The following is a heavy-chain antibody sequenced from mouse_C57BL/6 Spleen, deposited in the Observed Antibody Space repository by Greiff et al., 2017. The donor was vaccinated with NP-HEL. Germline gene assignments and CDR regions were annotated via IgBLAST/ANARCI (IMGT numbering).Heavy chain of an antibody. J-gene: IGHJ2*01. Sequence: QVQLQQPGAELVKPGASVKLSCKASGYTFTSYWMHWVKQRPGQGLEWIGMIHPNSGSTNYNEKFKSKATLTVDKSSSTAYMQLSSLTSEDSAVYYCARRGYGSSYYFDDWGQGTTLTVSS. CDR3: ARRGYGSSYYFDD. V-gene: IGHV1-64*01. CDR1: GYTFTSYW. D-gene: IGHD1-1*01. CDR2: IHPNSGST.